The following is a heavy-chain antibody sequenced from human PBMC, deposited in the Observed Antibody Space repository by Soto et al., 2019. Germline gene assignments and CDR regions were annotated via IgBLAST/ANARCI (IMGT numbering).Heavy chain of an antibody. CDR1: GYTFTSYD. D-gene: IGHD5-18*01. V-gene: IGHV1-8*01. CDR3: ARGLTYSYGQMLYYYYGMDV. CDR2: MNPNSGNT. Sequence: QVQLVQSGAEVKKPGASVKVSCKASGYTFTSYDINWVRQATGQGLEWMGWMNPNSGNTGYAQKFQGRVTMTRTTSISTAYMELSSLRCEETAVYYCARGLTYSYGQMLYYYYGMDVWGQGGTVTVSS. J-gene: IGHJ6*02.